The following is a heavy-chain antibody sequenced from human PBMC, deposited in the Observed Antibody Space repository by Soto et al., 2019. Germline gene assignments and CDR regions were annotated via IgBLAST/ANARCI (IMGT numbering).Heavy chain of an antibody. J-gene: IGHJ4*02. CDR2: ISASGTST. D-gene: IGHD3-22*01. CDR3: AKIYSSSAYYPDS. Sequence: GGSLRLSCSASGFSFSAYAMSWVRQTPGRGPEWVSAISASGTSTYYADSVKGRFTISRDSSKNTLFLQMDSLRAEDTAVYYCAKIYSSSAYYPDSWGQGALVTVSS. V-gene: IGHV3-23*01. CDR1: GFSFSAYA.